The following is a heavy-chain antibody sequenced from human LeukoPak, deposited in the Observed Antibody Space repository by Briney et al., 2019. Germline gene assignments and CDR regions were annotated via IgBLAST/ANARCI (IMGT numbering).Heavy chain of an antibody. CDR1: GFTFSSYA. Sequence: PGRSLGLSCAASGFTFSSYAMHWVRQAPGKGLEWVAVISYDGSNKYYADSVKGRFTISRDNSKNTLYLQMNSLRAEDTAVYYCARDNYRTFDYWGQGTLVTVSS. J-gene: IGHJ4*02. D-gene: IGHD4-11*01. V-gene: IGHV3-30-3*01. CDR3: ARDNYRTFDY. CDR2: ISYDGSNK.